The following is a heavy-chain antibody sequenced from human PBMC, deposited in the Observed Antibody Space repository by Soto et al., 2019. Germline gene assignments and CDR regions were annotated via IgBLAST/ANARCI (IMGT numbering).Heavy chain of an antibody. Sequence: GESLKISCKGSGYSFTSYWIGWVRQMPGKGLEWMGIIYPGDSDTRYSPSFQGQVTISADKSISTAYLQWSSLKASDTAMYYCARRVDVTMVRGVTNYYYAMDVWGQGTTVTVSS. V-gene: IGHV5-51*01. CDR3: ARRVDVTMVRGVTNYYYAMDV. CDR1: GYSFTSYW. CDR2: IYPGDSDT. J-gene: IGHJ6*02. D-gene: IGHD3-10*01.